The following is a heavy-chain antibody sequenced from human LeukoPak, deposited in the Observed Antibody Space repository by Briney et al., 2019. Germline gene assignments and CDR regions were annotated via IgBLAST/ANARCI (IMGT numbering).Heavy chain of an antibody. D-gene: IGHD3-22*01. CDR3: ARSLGSSGFDY. Sequence: SETLSLTCTVSGGSISSGDYYWRWIRQPPGKGLEWIGYIYYSGSTYYNPSLKSRVTISVDTSKNQFSLKLSSVTAADTAVYYCARSLGSSGFDYWGQGTLVTVSS. V-gene: IGHV4-30-4*01. CDR2: IYYSGST. CDR1: GGSISSGDYY. J-gene: IGHJ4*02.